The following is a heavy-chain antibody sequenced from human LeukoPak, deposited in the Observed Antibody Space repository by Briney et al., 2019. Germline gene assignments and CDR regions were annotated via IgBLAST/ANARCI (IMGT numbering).Heavy chain of an antibody. CDR2: IYYTGST. J-gene: IGHJ3*02. D-gene: IGHD3-16*02. V-gene: IGHV4-39*01. CDR3: ARPITFGRVIHPLNAFDI. Sequence: SETLSLTCTVSGGSISSSSYYWGWIRQPPGKGLEWIGSIYYTGSTYYNPSLKSRVTISVDTSKNQFSLKLSSVTAADTAVYYCARPITFGRVIHPLNAFDIWGQGTMVTVSS. CDR1: GGSISSSSYY.